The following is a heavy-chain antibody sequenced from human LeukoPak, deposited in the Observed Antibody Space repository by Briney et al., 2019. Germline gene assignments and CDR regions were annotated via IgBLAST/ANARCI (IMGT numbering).Heavy chain of an antibody. J-gene: IGHJ4*02. D-gene: IGHD3-22*01. CDR1: GYTFTGYY. V-gene: IGHV1-2*02. Sequence: ASVKVSCKASGYTFTGYYMHWVRQAPGQGLEWMGWINPNSGGTNYAQKLQGRVTMTRDTSISTAYMELSRLGSDDTAVYYCARDLSGDSSGYYEDYWGQGTLVTVSS. CDR2: INPNSGGT. CDR3: ARDLSGDSSGYYEDY.